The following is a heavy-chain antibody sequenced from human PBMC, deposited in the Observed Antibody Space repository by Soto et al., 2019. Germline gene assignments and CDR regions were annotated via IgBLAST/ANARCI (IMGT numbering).Heavy chain of an antibody. Sequence: SETLSLTCAVYGGSFSGYYWSWIRQPPGKGLEWIGEINHSGSTNYNPSLKSRVTISVDTSKNQFSLKLSSVTAADTAVYYCARGLKAVAVLYFDYWGQGTLVTVSS. CDR3: ARGLKAVAVLYFDY. V-gene: IGHV4-34*01. CDR2: INHSGST. J-gene: IGHJ4*02. CDR1: GGSFSGYY. D-gene: IGHD6-19*01.